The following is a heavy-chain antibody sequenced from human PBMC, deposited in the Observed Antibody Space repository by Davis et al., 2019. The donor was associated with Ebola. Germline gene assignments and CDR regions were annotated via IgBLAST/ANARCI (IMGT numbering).Heavy chain of an antibody. J-gene: IGHJ4*02. CDR2: FPGSGGGP. D-gene: IGHD1-26*01. CDR3: AKHFSGSYCQDS. CDR1: GFAFSTNY. V-gene: IGHV3-23*01. Sequence: PGGSLRLSCAAPGFAFSTNYMSWVGQAPGKGLEWVSTFPGSGGGPSYADSVKGRFTFSRDNSQSTLYLHMDLLRVEDTAIYYCAKHFSGSYCQDSWGQGTLVTVSS.